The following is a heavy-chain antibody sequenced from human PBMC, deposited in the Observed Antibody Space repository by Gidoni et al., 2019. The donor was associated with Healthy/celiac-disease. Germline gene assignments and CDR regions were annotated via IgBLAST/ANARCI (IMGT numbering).Heavy chain of an antibody. J-gene: IGHJ5*02. D-gene: IGHD3-10*01. CDR2: IYYSGST. Sequence: QLQLQESGPGLVKPSETLSLTCTVSGGSISSSSYYWGWIRQPPGKGLEWIGSIYYSGSTYYNPSLKSRVTISVDTSKNQFSLKLSSVTAADTAVYYCARDDLLLWFGEQRGNWFDPWGQGTLVTVSS. V-gene: IGHV4-39*07. CDR1: GGSISSSSYY. CDR3: ARDDLLLWFGEQRGNWFDP.